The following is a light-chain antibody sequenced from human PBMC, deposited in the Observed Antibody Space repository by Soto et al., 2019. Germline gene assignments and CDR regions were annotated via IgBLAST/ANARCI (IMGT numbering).Light chain of an antibody. V-gene: IGLV1-40*01. CDR2: GNS. CDR1: SSNIGAGYD. Sequence: QSVLTQPPSVSGAPGQRVTISCTGSSSNIGAGYDVHWYQQLPGTAPKLLIYGNSNRPSGVPDRFSGSKSGTSASLAITGLQAEDEADYYCQSYDSSLDVVCGGGTKLTVL. J-gene: IGLJ2*01. CDR3: QSYDSSLDVV.